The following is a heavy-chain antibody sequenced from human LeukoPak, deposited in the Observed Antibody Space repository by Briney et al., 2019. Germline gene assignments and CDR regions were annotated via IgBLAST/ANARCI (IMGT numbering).Heavy chain of an antibody. J-gene: IGHJ3*02. D-gene: IGHD3-22*01. CDR1: GGTFSNYA. V-gene: IGHV1-46*01. CDR3: ARSNYYDSSGEDAFDI. Sequence: ASVKVSCKASGGTFSNYAISWVRQAPGQGLEWMGIINPSGGSTSYAQKFQGRVTMTRDMSTSTVYMELSSLRSEDTAVYDCARSNYYDSSGEDAFDIWGQGTMVTVSS. CDR2: INPSGGST.